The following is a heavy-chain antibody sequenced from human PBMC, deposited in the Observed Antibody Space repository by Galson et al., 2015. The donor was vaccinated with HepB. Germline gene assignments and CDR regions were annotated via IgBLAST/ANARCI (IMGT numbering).Heavy chain of an antibody. Sequence: SLRLSCAASGFTFSSYAMHWVRQAPGKGLEWVAVISYDGSNKYYADSVKGRFTISRDNSKNTLYLQMNSLRAEDTAVYYCASVGIAARPWGQGTLVTVSS. J-gene: IGHJ5*02. CDR3: ASVGIAARP. V-gene: IGHV3-30-3*01. D-gene: IGHD6-6*01. CDR1: GFTFSSYA. CDR2: ISYDGSNK.